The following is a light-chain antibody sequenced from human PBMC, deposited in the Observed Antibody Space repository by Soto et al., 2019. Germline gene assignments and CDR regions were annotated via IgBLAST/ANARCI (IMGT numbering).Light chain of an antibody. J-gene: IGLJ3*02. CDR2: EST. Sequence: QSALTQPASVSGSPGQSITITCAGASTDVGTYRLVSWYQQHPGKAPKLLIHESTTRPSGVSNRFSGSKSGNTASLTISGVQAEDEADYYCCSYAGNSTLVFGGGTKVTVL. V-gene: IGLV2-23*01. CDR1: STDVGTYRL. CDR3: CSYAGNSTLV.